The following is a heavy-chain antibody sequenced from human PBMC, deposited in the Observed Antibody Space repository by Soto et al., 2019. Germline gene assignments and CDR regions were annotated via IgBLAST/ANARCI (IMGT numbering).Heavy chain of an antibody. Sequence: QVQLVQSGAEVKKPGASVKVSCKASGYTFTGYYMHWVRQAPGQGLEWMGWINPNSGGTNYAQKFQGWVTMTRDTSISPAYKELSRLRSDDTAVYYCATQRSEWELSFDYWGQGTLVTVSS. J-gene: IGHJ4*02. D-gene: IGHD1-26*01. CDR2: INPNSGGT. V-gene: IGHV1-2*04. CDR3: ATQRSEWELSFDY. CDR1: GYTFTGYY.